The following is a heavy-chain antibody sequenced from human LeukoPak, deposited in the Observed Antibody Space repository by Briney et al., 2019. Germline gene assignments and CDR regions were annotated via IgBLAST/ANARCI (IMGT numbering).Heavy chain of an antibody. Sequence: GGSLRLSCAASGFTLSSNYTGWVRQAPGQGLEWVSVIYGGGRTYYVDSVKGRFTISGDNSKNTLYVQMNSLRAEDTAVYYCASGGSYSTGWVDYWGQGTLVTVSS. CDR1: GFTLSSNY. D-gene: IGHD6-19*01. CDR3: ASGGSYSTGWVDY. V-gene: IGHV3-66*01. J-gene: IGHJ4*02. CDR2: IYGGGRT.